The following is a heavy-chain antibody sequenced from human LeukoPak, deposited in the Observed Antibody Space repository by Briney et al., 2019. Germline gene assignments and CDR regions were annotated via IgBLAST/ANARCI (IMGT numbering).Heavy chain of an antibody. J-gene: IGHJ3*02. CDR2: IIPIFGTA. Sequence: SVKVSCKASGGTFSSYAISWVRQAPGQGLEWMGGIIPIFGTANYAQKFQGRVTITADESTSTAYMELSSLRSEDTAVYYCARRGGGITMIGHAFDIWGQGTMVIVSS. D-gene: IGHD3-22*01. V-gene: IGHV1-69*13. CDR1: GGTFSSYA. CDR3: ARRGGGITMIGHAFDI.